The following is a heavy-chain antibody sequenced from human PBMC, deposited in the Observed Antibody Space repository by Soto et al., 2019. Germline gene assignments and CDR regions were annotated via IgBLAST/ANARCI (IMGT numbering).Heavy chain of an antibody. CDR3: ARSVFP. Sequence: NPSETLSLTCTVSGCSISSGGYYWSWIRQHPGKGLEWIGYIYYSKSTYYNPSLKSRVTISLDTSKNQFSLKLTSVTAADTAVYYCARSVFPWGQGTLVTVSS. J-gene: IGHJ5*02. V-gene: IGHV4-31*03. CDR2: IYYSKST. CDR1: GCSISSGGYY.